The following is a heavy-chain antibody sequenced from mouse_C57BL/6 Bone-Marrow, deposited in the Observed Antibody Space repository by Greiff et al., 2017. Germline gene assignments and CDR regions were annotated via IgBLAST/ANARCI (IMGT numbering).Heavy chain of an antibody. Sequence: VQLKESGPELVKPGASVKISCKASGYSFTDYYMNWVKQSSGKSLEWIGEINPDIGTTSYNEKFKGKATLTVDPSSSTAYMQLNSLTSEDSAVYYCAIDATVVAEGFADWGQGTLVTVSA. CDR3: AIDATVVAEGFAD. V-gene: IGHV1-39*01. CDR1: GYSFTDYY. J-gene: IGHJ3*01. D-gene: IGHD1-1*01. CDR2: INPDIGTT.